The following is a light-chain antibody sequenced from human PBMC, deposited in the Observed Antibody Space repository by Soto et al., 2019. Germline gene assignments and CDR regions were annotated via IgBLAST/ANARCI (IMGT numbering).Light chain of an antibody. CDR3: QHRSNWYT. J-gene: IGKJ2*01. CDR2: DAS. Sequence: EIVLTQSPVTLSLSPGERATLSCRASQSVRNYLAWYQQKPGQAPRLLIYDASTRATGIPARFSGSGSGTDFTLTISRLEPEDFAVYYCQHRSNWYTFGQGTKLEIK. CDR1: QSVRNY. V-gene: IGKV3-11*01.